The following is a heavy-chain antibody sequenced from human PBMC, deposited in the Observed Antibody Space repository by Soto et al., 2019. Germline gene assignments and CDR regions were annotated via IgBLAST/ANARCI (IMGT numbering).Heavy chain of an antibody. J-gene: IGHJ6*02. Sequence: TLSLTCAVYGGSFSGYYWSWIRQPPGKGLEWIGEINHSGSTNYNPSLKSRVTISVDTSKNQFSLKLSSVTAADTAVYYCATRGRRYYGMDVWGQGTTVTVSS. CDR2: INHSGST. CDR1: GGSFSGYY. CDR3: ATRGRRYYGMDV. V-gene: IGHV4-34*01. D-gene: IGHD2-15*01.